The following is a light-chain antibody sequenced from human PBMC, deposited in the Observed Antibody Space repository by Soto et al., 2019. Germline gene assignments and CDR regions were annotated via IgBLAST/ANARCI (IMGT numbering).Light chain of an antibody. CDR2: GAS. V-gene: IGKV3-20*01. CDR3: QQYASSPFT. Sequence: EIVLTQSPGILSLSPGEGVTLSCRASQTVSSNYVAWYQQKPGQAPRLLIYGASTRATGIPDRFSGSGSGTDFTLTISRLEPEDFAVYYCQQYASSPFTFGGGTKVEIK. CDR1: QTVSSNY. J-gene: IGKJ4*01.